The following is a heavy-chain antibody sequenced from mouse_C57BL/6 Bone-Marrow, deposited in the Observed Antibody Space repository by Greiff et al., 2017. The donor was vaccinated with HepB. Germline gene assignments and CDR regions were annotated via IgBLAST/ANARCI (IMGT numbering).Heavy chain of an antibody. CDR2: IWTGGGT. CDR1: GFSLTSYA. Sequence: QVQLKQSGPGLVAPSQSLSITCTVSGFSLTSYAISWVRQPPGKGLEWLGVIWTGGGTNYNSALKSRLSISKDNSKSQVFLKMNSLQTDDTARYYCARNAYYYGSSPYYFDYWGQGTTLTVSS. D-gene: IGHD1-1*01. V-gene: IGHV2-9-1*01. CDR3: ARNAYYYGSSPYYFDY. J-gene: IGHJ2*01.